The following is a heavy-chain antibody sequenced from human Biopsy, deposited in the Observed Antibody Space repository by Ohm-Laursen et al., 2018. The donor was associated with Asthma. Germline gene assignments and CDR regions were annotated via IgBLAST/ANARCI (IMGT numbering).Heavy chain of an antibody. Sequence: SVKVSCKNSGYSLTDLSMHWVRQAPGQGLEWMGGHDHEEGGTVNARRFQGRVTMTEDTSTDAAYMELSSLSSDDTAVYYCASDFPKDYVRYNFQFWGQGTLVTVSS. CDR2: HDHEEGGT. V-gene: IGHV1-24*01. CDR1: GYSLTDLS. D-gene: IGHD4-17*01. CDR3: ASDFPKDYVRYNFQF. J-gene: IGHJ4*02.